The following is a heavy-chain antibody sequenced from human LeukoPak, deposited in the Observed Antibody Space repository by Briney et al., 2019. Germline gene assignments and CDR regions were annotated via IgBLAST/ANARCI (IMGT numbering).Heavy chain of an antibody. CDR2: ISSSGSDT. CDR1: GFTFSNSA. D-gene: IGHD1-26*01. CDR3: TKGGSYAPLDY. J-gene: IGHJ4*02. V-gene: IGHV3-23*01. Sequence: QPGGSLRLSCAASGFTFSNSAMTWVRQAPGKGLGWVSAISSSGSDTIYTDSVKDRFTISRDNSKNTLYLQMNSLRAEDTAVYYCTKGGSYAPLDYWGQGTLVTVSS.